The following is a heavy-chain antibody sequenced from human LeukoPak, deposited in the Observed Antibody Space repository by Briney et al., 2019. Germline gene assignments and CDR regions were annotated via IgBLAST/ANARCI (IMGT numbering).Heavy chain of an antibody. Sequence: VASVKVSCKASGCTFSSYAISWVRQAPGQGLEWMGWIIPIFGKANYAQKLQGRVTITADESTSTAYMELSSLRSEDTAVYYCAREAWSGGSCYYIFDYWGQGTLVTVSS. V-gene: IGHV1-69*13. D-gene: IGHD2-15*01. CDR3: AREAWSGGSCYYIFDY. J-gene: IGHJ4*02. CDR2: IIPIFGKA. CDR1: GCTFSSYA.